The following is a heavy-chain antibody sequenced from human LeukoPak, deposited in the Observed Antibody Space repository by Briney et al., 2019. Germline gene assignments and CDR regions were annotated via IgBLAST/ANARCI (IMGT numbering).Heavy chain of an antibody. Sequence: SQSLSLTCTVSGFSFSSDAFYWSWIGQRPGQDLEWTRYSYYSRRSYSNPSLRRRIIISVNTTKNQFSLMLSLITAADTAYYCCARAYRPKPGHGSGGYRRTVTSDYWSQRRLATV. CDR3: ARAYRPKPGHGSGGYRRTVTSDY. CDR2: SYYSRRS. V-gene: IGHV4-31*03. CDR1: GFSFSSDAFY. J-gene: IGHJ4*02. D-gene: IGHD6-19*01.